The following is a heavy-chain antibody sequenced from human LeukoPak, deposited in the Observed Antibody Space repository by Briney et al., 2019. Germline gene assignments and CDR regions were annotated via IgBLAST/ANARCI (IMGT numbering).Heavy chain of an antibody. D-gene: IGHD3-10*01. J-gene: IGHJ4*02. Sequence: GGSLRLSCAASGFTFDDYAMHWVRQAPGRGLEWVSGISWNSGSIGYADSVKGRFTISRDNAKNSLYLQMNSLRAEDTALYYCAKDNVLLWFGESLYYFDYWGQGTLVTVSS. CDR2: ISWNSGSI. CDR1: GFTFDDYA. CDR3: AKDNVLLWFGESLYYFDY. V-gene: IGHV3-9*01.